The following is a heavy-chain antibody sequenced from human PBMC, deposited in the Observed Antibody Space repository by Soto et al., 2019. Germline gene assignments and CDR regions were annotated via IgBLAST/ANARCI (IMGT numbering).Heavy chain of an antibody. CDR1: GYTFTSYG. CDR3: ARDLIGYCSGGSCYSGY. V-gene: IGHV1-18*01. Sequence: QVQLVQSGAEVKKPGASVKVSCKASGYTFTSYGISWVRQAPGQGLAWMGWISAYNGNTNYAQKLQGRVTMSTDTSTSTVYMELRSLRSDDTAVYYCARDLIGYCSGGSCYSGYWGQGTLVTVSS. D-gene: IGHD2-15*01. CDR2: ISAYNGNT. J-gene: IGHJ4*02.